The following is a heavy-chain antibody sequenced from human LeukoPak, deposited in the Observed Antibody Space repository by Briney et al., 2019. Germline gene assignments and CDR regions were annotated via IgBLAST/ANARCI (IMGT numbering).Heavy chain of an antibody. CDR3: ATSTQGLRYFDWLPLDY. CDR2: IRYDGSNK. Sequence: GGSLRLSCAASGFTFSSYGMHWVRQAPGKGLEWVAFIRYDGSNKYYADSVKGRFTISRDNSKNTLYLQMNSLRAEDTAVYYCATSTQGLRYFDWLPLDYWGQGTLVTVSS. V-gene: IGHV3-30*02. D-gene: IGHD3-9*01. CDR1: GFTFSSYG. J-gene: IGHJ4*02.